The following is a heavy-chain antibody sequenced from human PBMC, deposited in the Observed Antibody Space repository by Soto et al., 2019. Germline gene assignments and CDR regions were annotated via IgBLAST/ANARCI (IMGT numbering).Heavy chain of an antibody. D-gene: IGHD3-22*01. J-gene: IGHJ3*02. CDR3: ARDYYDSSGYCILAFDI. V-gene: IGHV3-53*01. Sequence: LRLSCAASGFTVSSNYMSWVRQAPGKGLEWVSVIYSGGSTYYADSVKGRLTISRDNSKNTLYLQMNSLRAEDTAVYYCARDYYDSSGYCILAFDIWGQGTMVTVSS. CDR1: GFTVSSNY. CDR2: IYSGGST.